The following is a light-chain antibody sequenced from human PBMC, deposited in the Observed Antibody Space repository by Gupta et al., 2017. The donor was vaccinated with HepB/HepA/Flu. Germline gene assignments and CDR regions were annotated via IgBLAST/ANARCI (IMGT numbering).Light chain of an antibody. J-gene: IGKJ1*01. V-gene: IGKV3-15*01. CDR2: GAS. Sequence: EIVMTQSPATLSVSPGERATLSCRASQIVSSNLAWYQQKPGQAPRLLIYGASTRATGIPARFSGSGSGTEFTRTISSLQAEDFAVYYCQQENNWPQTFGQGTKVEIK. CDR1: QIVSSN. CDR3: QQENNWPQT.